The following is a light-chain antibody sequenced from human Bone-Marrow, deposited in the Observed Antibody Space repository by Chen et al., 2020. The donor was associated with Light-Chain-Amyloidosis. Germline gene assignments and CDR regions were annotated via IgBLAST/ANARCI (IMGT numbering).Light chain of an antibody. CDR1: SGDVGTYNY. CDR3: SSFTSSSSYV. Sequence: QSALTQPASVSGSPGQSIAISCTGTSGDVGTYNYVSWYQQHPGKAPKVMLHAVSNRPSGVSKRFSGSKSGNTASLTISVLQAEDEADYYCSSFTSSSSYVFGPGTKVTVL. J-gene: IGLJ1*01. V-gene: IGLV2-14*01. CDR2: AVS.